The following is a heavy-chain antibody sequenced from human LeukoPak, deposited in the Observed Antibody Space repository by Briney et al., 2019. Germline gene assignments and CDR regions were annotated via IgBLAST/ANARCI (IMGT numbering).Heavy chain of an antibody. Sequence: GGSLRLSCAASGFTFNNYGMHWVRQAPGKGLEWLAFIRYDGSNTYYADSVKGRFTVSRDDFKNTLYLQMNSLRGDGTAVYYCAKDGTSYYYIYYWGQGTLVTVSS. CDR1: GFTFNNYG. J-gene: IGHJ4*02. CDR3: AKDGTSYYYIYY. CDR2: IRYDGSNT. D-gene: IGHD2/OR15-2a*01. V-gene: IGHV3-30*02.